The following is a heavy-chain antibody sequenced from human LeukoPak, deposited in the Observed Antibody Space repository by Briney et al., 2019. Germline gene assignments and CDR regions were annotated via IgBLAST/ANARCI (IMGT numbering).Heavy chain of an antibody. V-gene: IGHV3-9*01. Sequence: PSRSLRLSCAASGFTFDDYAMHWVRQAPGKGLEWVSGISWNSGSIGYADSVKGRFTISRDNAKNSLYLQMNSLRAEDTALYYCAKDKMATRGLDYWGQGTLVTVSS. CDR1: GFTFDDYA. J-gene: IGHJ4*02. CDR3: AKDKMATRGLDY. D-gene: IGHD5-24*01. CDR2: ISWNSGSI.